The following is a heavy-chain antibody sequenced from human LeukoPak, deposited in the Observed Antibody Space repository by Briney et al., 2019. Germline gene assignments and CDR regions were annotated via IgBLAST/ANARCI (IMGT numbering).Heavy chain of an antibody. Sequence: PGGSLRLSCAASGFTFSDNYMIWLRQAPGKGLEAISYISHNGETKYYADSVKGRLSISRDNAKSSLYLQMNSLRVEDTAVYYCARDRHGYFDYWAQGTLVTVSS. J-gene: IGHJ4*02. CDR3: ARDRHGYFDY. CDR2: ISHNGETK. CDR1: GFTFSDNY. V-gene: IGHV3-11*01.